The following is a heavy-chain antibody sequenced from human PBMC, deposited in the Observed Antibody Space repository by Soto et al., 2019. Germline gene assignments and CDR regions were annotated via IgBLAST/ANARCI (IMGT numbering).Heavy chain of an antibody. V-gene: IGHV3-21*01. CDR2: ISSSSSYK. CDR3: ARAYTASGNYYYSYGMDV. D-gene: IGHD3-10*01. CDR1: GFSFHVYS. J-gene: IGHJ6*02. Sequence: EVQLVGSGGGLVKPGGSLRLSCAASGFSFHVYSMTWVRQAPGKGLEWVASISSSSSYKDYADSVKGRFTVSRDNAKNSVNLQMNSLRADDTAVYYCARAYTASGNYYYSYGMDVWDQGTAVTVSS.